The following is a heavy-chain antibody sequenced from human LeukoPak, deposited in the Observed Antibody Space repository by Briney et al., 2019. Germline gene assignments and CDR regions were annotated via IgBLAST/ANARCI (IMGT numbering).Heavy chain of an antibody. V-gene: IGHV3-49*03. CDR3: TTLIREAG. D-gene: IGHD3-22*01. Sequence: PGRSLTLSCTGSGFAFGDHLMSWFRQAPGKGLEWVAFVRREASGGTTDYAAPVKGRFTISRDDSKNTLYLQMNSLKTEDTAVYHCTTLIREAGWGQGTLVTVSS. CDR2: VRREASGGTT. CDR1: GFAFGDHL. J-gene: IGHJ4*02.